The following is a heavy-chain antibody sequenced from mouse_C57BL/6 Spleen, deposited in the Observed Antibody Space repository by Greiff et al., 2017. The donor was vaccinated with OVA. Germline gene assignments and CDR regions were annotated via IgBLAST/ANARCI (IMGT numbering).Heavy chain of an antibody. CDR1: GYAFSSSW. J-gene: IGHJ2*01. CDR2: IYPGDGDT. Sequence: VQLQQSGPELVKPGASVKISCKASGYAFSSSWMNWVKQRPGKGLEWIGRIYPGDGDTNYNGKFKGKATLTADKSSSTAYMHRSLLTYEDSAVYFGALHYYGSSLFDYWGQGTTLTVSS. CDR3: ALHYYGSSLFDY. V-gene: IGHV1-82*01. D-gene: IGHD1-1*01.